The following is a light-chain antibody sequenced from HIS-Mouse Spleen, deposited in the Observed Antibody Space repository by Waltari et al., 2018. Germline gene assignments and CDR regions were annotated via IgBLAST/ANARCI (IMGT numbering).Light chain of an antibody. V-gene: IGLV2-23*03. CDR3: CSYAGSSTFEV. CDR2: EGS. J-gene: IGLJ2*01. Sequence: QSALTQPASVSGSPGQSITISSTGTSLDVGRYNLVSWYQQHPGKAPKLMIYEGSKRPSGVSNRFSGSKSGNTASLTISGLQAEDEADYYCCSYAGSSTFEVFGGGTKLTVL. CDR1: SLDVGRYNL.